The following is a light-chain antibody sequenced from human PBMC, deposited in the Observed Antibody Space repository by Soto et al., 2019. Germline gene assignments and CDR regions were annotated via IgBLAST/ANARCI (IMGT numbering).Light chain of an antibody. J-gene: IGLJ2*01. CDR1: NIGSKS. CDR3: QVWDGSSEHVV. V-gene: IGLV3-21*02. Sequence: SYELIQPPSVSVAPGQMARITCGGNNIGSKSVHRYQQKPGQAPVLVVYDDSDRPSGIPERLSGSNSGNTATLTISRAEAGDEADYYCQVWDGSSEHVVFGGGTKLTVL. CDR2: DDS.